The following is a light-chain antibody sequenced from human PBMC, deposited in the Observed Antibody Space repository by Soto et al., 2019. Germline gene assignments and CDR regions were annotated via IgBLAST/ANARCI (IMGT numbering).Light chain of an antibody. CDR2: GAS. J-gene: IGKJ5*01. CDR1: QSDIRNY. Sequence: EIVLTQSPGTLSLSPGERATLSCRASQSDIRNYLAWYQQNVGQAPRLLINGASSRATGIPDRFSGSGSGTDFTLTISRLEPEDFALYYCQQYGSSPITFGQGTRLEIK. CDR3: QQYGSSPIT. V-gene: IGKV3-20*01.